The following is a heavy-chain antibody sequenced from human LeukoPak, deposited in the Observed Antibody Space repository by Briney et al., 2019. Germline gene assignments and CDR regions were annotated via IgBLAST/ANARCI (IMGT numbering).Heavy chain of an antibody. CDR3: AKSRSELEFYYFDY. J-gene: IGHJ4*02. CDR1: GFTFSSYW. CDR2: INTDGSNT. V-gene: IGHV3-74*01. D-gene: IGHD1-1*01. Sequence: GGSLRLSCAASGFTFSSYWMHWVRQVPGKGLVWVSQINTDGSNTTYADSVKGRFTISRDNSKNTLYLQMNSLRAEDTAVYYCAKSRSELEFYYFDYWGQGTLVTVSS.